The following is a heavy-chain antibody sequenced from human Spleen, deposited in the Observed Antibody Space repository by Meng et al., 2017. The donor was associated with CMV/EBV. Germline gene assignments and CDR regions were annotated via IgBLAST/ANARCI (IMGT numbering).Heavy chain of an antibody. CDR1: GFTFGNYD. J-gene: IGHJ6*02. V-gene: IGHV3-30*04. CDR2: ISSDASNK. Sequence: GESLKISCTASGFTFGNYDMHWVRQAPGKGLEWVTVISSDASNKKYADFVKGRFIISRDNSKNTLYLQMNSLRAEDTAVYYCAKDKANYYYYYGMDVWGQGTTVTVSS. CDR3: AKDKANYYYYYGMDV.